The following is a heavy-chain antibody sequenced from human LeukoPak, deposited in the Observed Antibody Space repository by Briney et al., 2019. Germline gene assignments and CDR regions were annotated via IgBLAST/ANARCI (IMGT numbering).Heavy chain of an antibody. Sequence: SKTLSLTCAVSGVSISSVGYYWSWIRQPPGKGLEWIGYIYHSGSSYYNPSLKSRVTLSADRSKNQFSLKLTSVTAADTAVYYCARASGADEMYNWFDPWGQGTLVIVSS. CDR2: IYHSGSS. D-gene: IGHD2-8*02. CDR3: ARASGADEMYNWFDP. J-gene: IGHJ5*02. CDR1: GVSISSVGYY. V-gene: IGHV4-30-2*01.